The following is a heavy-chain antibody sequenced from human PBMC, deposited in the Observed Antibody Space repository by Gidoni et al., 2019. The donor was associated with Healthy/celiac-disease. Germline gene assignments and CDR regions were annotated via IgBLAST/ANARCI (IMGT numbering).Heavy chain of an antibody. CDR2: MNPNGGNT. CDR3: ARGLPSHWWGGRFDP. Sequence: QVQLVQSGAEVKKPGASVKVSCKASGYTFTSYDINWVRQATGQGLEWSGGMNPNGGNTGYAQKFQGRVTMTRNTSISTAYMELSSLRSEDTAVYYCARGLPSHWWGGRFDPWGQGTLVTVSS. D-gene: IGHD2-8*02. CDR1: GYTFTSYD. J-gene: IGHJ5*02. V-gene: IGHV1-8*01.